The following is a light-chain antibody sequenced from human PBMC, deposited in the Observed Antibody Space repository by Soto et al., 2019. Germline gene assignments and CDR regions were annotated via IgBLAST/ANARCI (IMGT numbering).Light chain of an antibody. CDR1: SSDVGGYNY. CDR3: CSYAGSNTFA. J-gene: IGLJ1*01. CDR2: EVS. Sequence: QSALTQPPSASGSPGQSVTIACTGTSSDVGGYNYVSWYQEHPGKAPKVIICEVSKRPSGVPDRFSGYKSGNTASLTVSGLQAEDEADYYCCSYAGSNTFAFGTGTKLTVL. V-gene: IGLV2-8*01.